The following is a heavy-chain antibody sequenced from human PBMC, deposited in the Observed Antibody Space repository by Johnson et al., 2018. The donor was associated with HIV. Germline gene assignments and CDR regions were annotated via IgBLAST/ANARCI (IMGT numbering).Heavy chain of an antibody. J-gene: IGHJ3*01. D-gene: IGHD2-21*02. Sequence: QVQLVESGGGLVKPGGSLRLSCAVSGFAFSDYYMSWIRQAPGKGLEWVSYISSSGPTIYYADSVKGRLTISRDNAKNSLYLQMNSLRGEDTAAYYCARGAYCGCDCYSGLGALDVWGQGTMVTVSP. CDR2: ISSSGPTI. CDR1: GFAFSDYY. V-gene: IGHV3-11*04. CDR3: ARGAYCGCDCYSGLGALDV.